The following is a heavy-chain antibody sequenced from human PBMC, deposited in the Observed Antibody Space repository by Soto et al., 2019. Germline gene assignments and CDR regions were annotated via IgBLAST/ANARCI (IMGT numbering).Heavy chain of an antibody. J-gene: IGHJ4*02. CDR1: GYTFTTYA. V-gene: IGHV1-3*01. Sequence: ASVKVSCKASGYTFTTYAIHWVRQAPGQRLEWMGWINAGKGNTKYSQKFQGRVTITRDTSASTAYMELSSLRSEDTAVYYCARDDYGDESTLFDYCGQGTLDTVSS. D-gene: IGHD4-17*01. CDR2: INAGKGNT. CDR3: ARDDYGDESTLFDY.